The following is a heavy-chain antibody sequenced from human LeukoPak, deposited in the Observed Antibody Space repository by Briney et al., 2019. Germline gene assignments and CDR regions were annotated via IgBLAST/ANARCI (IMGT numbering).Heavy chain of an antibody. Sequence: GGSLRLSCAASGFTLNTYAMTWVRQAPGKGLEWVSTISSSGGTTYYADSVKGRFSISRDNSKNTLCLQMNSLRADDAAVYYCAKPVTVTTAAFDSWGQGTLVTVSS. D-gene: IGHD4-17*01. J-gene: IGHJ4*02. V-gene: IGHV3-23*01. CDR3: AKPVTVTTAAFDS. CDR2: ISSSGGTT. CDR1: GFTLNTYA.